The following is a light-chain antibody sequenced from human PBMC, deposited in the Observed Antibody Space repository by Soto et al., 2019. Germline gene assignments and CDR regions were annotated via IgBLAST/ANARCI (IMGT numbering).Light chain of an antibody. Sequence: EIVMTQCPATLCVSPGERASLCCRASQSVSSNLAWYQQKPGQAPRLLIYGASTRATGIPARFSGSGSGTEFTLSISRLEVEDFAVYHCQQYGNEPITFGQGTRLEIK. CDR2: GAS. CDR3: QQYGNEPIT. CDR1: QSVSSN. V-gene: IGKV3-15*01. J-gene: IGKJ5*01.